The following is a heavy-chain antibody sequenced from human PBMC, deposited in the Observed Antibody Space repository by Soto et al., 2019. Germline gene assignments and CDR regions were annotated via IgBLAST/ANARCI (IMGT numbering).Heavy chain of an antibody. CDR2: IYDSGTT. CDR1: GGSISSSSYY. J-gene: IGHJ5*02. D-gene: IGHD6-19*01. V-gene: IGHV4-39*01. Sequence: QLQVQESGPGQVKPSETLYLTCSVSGGSISSSSYYWGWIRQPPGKGLEWIGSIYDSGTTSYNASLKSRVTISVDTSKNQVSLRLTSVTVADTAVYYCARKINAVASKPPESWGQGTLVIVS. CDR3: ARKINAVASKPPES.